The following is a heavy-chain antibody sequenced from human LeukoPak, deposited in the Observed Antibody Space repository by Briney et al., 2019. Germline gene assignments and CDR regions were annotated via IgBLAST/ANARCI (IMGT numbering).Heavy chain of an antibody. J-gene: IGHJ4*02. CDR2: ISYDGSNK. V-gene: IGHV3-30*18. D-gene: IGHD1-26*01. CDR3: AKDGNLVY. Sequence: PGRSLRLSCAASGFTFNSYGMHWVRQAPGKGLEWVAVISYDGSNKYYADSVKGRFTISRDNSKNTLYLQMDSLRAEDTAVYYCAKDGNLVYWGQGTLVTVSS. CDR1: GFTFNSYG.